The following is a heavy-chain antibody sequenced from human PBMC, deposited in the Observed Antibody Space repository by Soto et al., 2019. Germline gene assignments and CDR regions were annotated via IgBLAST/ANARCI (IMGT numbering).Heavy chain of an antibody. V-gene: IGHV1-3*01. Sequence: ASVKVSCKASGYTFTGYAMHWVRQAPGQRLEWMGWINAGNGNTKYSQKFQGRVTITRNTSISTAYMELSSLRSEDTAVYYCASGYYGSGSYYSLDYFDYWGQGTLVTVSS. CDR2: INAGNGNT. J-gene: IGHJ4*02. CDR3: ASGYYGSGSYYSLDYFDY. D-gene: IGHD3-10*01. CDR1: GYTFTGYA.